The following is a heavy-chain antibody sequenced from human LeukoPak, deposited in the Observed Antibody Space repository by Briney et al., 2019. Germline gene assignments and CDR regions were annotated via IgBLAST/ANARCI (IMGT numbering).Heavy chain of an antibody. Sequence: PSETLSLTCTVSGGSISSYYWSWIRQPPGKGLEWIGYIYTSGSSNYNPSLKSRVTISVDTSKNQFSLKLSSVNAADTAVHYCARLDDSWFDPWGQGTLVTVSS. V-gene: IGHV4-4*09. CDR3: ARLDDSWFDP. CDR2: IYTSGSS. D-gene: IGHD1-1*01. J-gene: IGHJ5*02. CDR1: GGSISSYY.